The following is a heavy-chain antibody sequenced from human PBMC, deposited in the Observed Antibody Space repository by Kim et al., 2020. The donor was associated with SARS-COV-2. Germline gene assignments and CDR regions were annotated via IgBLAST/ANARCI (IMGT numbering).Heavy chain of an antibody. D-gene: IGHD3-10*01. CDR3: ARQGITMVRGVMFPGWFDP. Sequence: SETLSLTCTVSGGSISSYYWSWIRQPPGKGLEWIGYIYYSGSTNYNPSLKSRVTISVDTSKNQFSLKLSSVTAADTAVYYCARQGITMVRGVMFPGWFDPWGQGTLVTVSS. CDR1: GGSISSYY. J-gene: IGHJ5*02. CDR2: IYYSGST. V-gene: IGHV4-59*08.